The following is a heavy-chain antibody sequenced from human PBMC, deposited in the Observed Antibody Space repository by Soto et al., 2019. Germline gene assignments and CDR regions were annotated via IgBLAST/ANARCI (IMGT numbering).Heavy chain of an antibody. Sequence: GGSLRLSCAASGFTVSSKYMNWVRQAPGKGLEWVSLINTDGNTHYAGSVNGRFTISRDNSKNTLYLQMDSLRVDDTAVYYCARSSGDYTQSRELDYVGHGTPVTVSS. J-gene: IGHJ4*01. CDR2: INTDGNT. CDR3: ARSSGDYTQSRELDY. V-gene: IGHV3-66*01. D-gene: IGHD3-3*01. CDR1: GFTVSSKY.